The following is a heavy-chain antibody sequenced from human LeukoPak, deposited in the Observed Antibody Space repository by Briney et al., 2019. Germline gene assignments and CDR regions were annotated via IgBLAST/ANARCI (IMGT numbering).Heavy chain of an antibody. CDR3: AREAPRSPLLTYWYFDL. CDR1: GGSISSGGYY. D-gene: IGHD1-26*01. J-gene: IGHJ2*01. V-gene: IGHV4-31*03. CDR2: IYYSGST. Sequence: PSETLSLTCTVSGGSISSGGYYWSWIRQHPGKGLEWIGYIYYSGSTYYNPSLKSRVTISVDTSKNQFSLKLSSVTAADTAVYYCAREAPRSPLLTYWYFDLWGRGALVTVSS.